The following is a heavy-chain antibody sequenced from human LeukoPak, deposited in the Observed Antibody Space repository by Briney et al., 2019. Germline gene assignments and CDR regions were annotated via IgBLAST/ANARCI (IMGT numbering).Heavy chain of an antibody. Sequence: SETLSLTCTVSGGSISTYYWSWIRQPPGKGLEWIAHVYYSGNTNYNPSLKSRVTISVDTSKNHFSLGLSSVTAADTAVYCCARGYTPDTFDIWGQGTMVSVSS. CDR2: VYYSGNT. D-gene: IGHD5-18*01. CDR3: ARGYTPDTFDI. CDR1: GGSISTYY. V-gene: IGHV4-59*01. J-gene: IGHJ3*02.